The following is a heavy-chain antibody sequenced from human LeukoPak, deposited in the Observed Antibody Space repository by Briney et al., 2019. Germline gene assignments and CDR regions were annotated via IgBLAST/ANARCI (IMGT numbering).Heavy chain of an antibody. Sequence: GGSLRLSCAASGFTFSSYWMSWVRQAPGKGLEWVSAISGSGDRTFYADSVKGRLTISRDNSKNTLYLQLNTVRAEDTALYYCARGGTNYYYMDVWGNGTTVTVSS. D-gene: IGHD3-10*01. V-gene: IGHV3-23*01. CDR1: GFTFSSYW. CDR2: ISGSGDRT. CDR3: ARGGTNYYYMDV. J-gene: IGHJ6*03.